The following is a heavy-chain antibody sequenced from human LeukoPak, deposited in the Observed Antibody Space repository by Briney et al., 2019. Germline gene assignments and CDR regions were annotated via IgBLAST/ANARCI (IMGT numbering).Heavy chain of an antibody. D-gene: IGHD2-2*01. CDR3: PRLLSEVPAYYFDC. J-gene: IGHJ4*02. CDR1: GYSFTSYW. CDR2: IYPGDSDT. Sequence: GESLKISCKGSGYSFTSYWIGWVRQMARKGVEWMGIIYPGDSDTRYSPSFQGQVIISADNSSSTAYLQWSTLKASDTAMYYGPRLLSEVPAYYFDCGGEGTLVTVSS. V-gene: IGHV5-51*01.